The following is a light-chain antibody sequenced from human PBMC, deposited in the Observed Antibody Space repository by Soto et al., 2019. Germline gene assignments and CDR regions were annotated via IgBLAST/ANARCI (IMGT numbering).Light chain of an antibody. V-gene: IGLV2-23*02. Sequence: QSALTQPASVSGSPGQSITISCTGTSSDVGSYNLVSWYQQHPGKAPKFMIYEVNKRPSGVSNRFSGSKSGNTASLTISGRQADDEADYYCGSYAGSDAWVFGGGTKLTVL. CDR2: EVN. CDR1: SSDVGSYNL. J-gene: IGLJ2*01. CDR3: GSYAGSDAWV.